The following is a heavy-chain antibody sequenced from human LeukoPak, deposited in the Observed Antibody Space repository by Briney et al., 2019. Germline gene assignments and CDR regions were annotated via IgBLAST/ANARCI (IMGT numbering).Heavy chain of an antibody. D-gene: IGHD1-1*01. CDR2: INHSGST. J-gene: IGHJ5*02. Sequence: SSETLSLTCAVYGGSFSGYYWSWIRQPPGKGLEWIGEINHSGSTNYNPSLKSRVTISVDTSKNQFSLKLSSVTAADTAVYYCARGPPGTTGTTCWFDPGGQGTLVTVSS. CDR1: GGSFSGYY. V-gene: IGHV4-34*01. CDR3: ARGPPGTTGTTCWFDP.